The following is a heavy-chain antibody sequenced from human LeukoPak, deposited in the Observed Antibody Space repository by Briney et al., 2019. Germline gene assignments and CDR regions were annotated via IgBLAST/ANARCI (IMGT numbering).Heavy chain of an antibody. CDR1: GFTFSSYA. CDR3: ARVSSSSWWALDY. V-gene: IGHV3-74*01. CDR2: INTDGSST. D-gene: IGHD6-13*01. J-gene: IGHJ4*02. Sequence: GGSLRLSCAASGFTFSSYAMSWVRRAPGKGLVWVSRINTDGSSTSYADSVKGRFTISRDNAKNTLYLQMNSLRAEDTAVYYCARVSSSSWWALDYWGQGTLVTVSS.